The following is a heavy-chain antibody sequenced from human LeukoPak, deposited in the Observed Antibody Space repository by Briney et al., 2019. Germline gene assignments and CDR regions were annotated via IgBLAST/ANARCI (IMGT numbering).Heavy chain of an antibody. V-gene: IGHV1-2*02. D-gene: IGHD6-19*01. CDR3: ARGRAGGMAVAGTWWFDP. J-gene: IGHJ5*02. CDR2: INPNSGGT. Sequence: ASVKVSCKASGYTFTGYYMHWVRQAPGQGLEWMGWINPNSGGTNYAQKFQGRVTMTRDTSISTAYMELSRLRSDDTAVYYCARGRAGGMAVAGTWWFDPWGQGTPVTVSS. CDR1: GYTFTGYY.